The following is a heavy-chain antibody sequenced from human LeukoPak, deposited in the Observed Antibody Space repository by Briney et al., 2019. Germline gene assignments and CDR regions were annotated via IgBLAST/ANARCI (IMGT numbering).Heavy chain of an antibody. Sequence: PSETLSLTCTVSGGSISSSSYYWGWIRQPPGKGLEWIGYIYYSGSTNYNPSLKSRVTLSVDTSKNQFSLKLSSVTAADTAVYYCARMRTGAFDIWGQGTMVTVSS. J-gene: IGHJ3*02. CDR2: IYYSGST. CDR1: GGSISSSSYY. V-gene: IGHV4-61*05. D-gene: IGHD1-1*01. CDR3: ARMRTGAFDI.